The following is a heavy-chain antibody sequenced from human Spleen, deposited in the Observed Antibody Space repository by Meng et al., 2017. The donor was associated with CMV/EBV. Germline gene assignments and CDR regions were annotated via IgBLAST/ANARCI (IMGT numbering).Heavy chain of an antibody. D-gene: IGHD1-14*01. Sequence: QVQLHESGPGLWKPSQTLSLTCTVSGGSMSSGDYFCNWIRQPPGKCLEWIGYIYYSGNTYYNPSLKSRVTISIDTSKNQFSLKLSSVTAADTAVYYCARAEYYNWFDPWGQGTLVTVSS. V-gene: IGHV4-30-4*01. CDR2: IYYSGNT. CDR3: ARAEYYNWFDP. CDR1: GGSMSSGDYF. J-gene: IGHJ5*02.